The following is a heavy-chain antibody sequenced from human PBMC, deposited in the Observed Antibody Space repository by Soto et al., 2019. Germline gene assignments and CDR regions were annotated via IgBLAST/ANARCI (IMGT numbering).Heavy chain of an antibody. CDR1: GFTFSSYG. J-gene: IGHJ4*02. CDR3: AKDPQPLATYYYDSSGCVAFDY. CDR2: ISYDGSNK. Sequence: QVQLVESGGGVVQPGRSLRLSCAASGFTFSSYGMHWVRQAPGKGLEWVAVISYDGSNKYYADSVKGRFTISRDNSKNTLYLQMNSLRAEDTAVYYCAKDPQPLATYYYDSSGCVAFDYWGQGTLVTVSS. V-gene: IGHV3-30*18. D-gene: IGHD3-22*01.